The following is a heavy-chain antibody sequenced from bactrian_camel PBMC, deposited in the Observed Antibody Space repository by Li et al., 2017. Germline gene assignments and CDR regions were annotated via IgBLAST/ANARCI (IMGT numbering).Heavy chain of an antibody. J-gene: IGHJ4*01. V-gene: IGHV3S26*01. CDR1: GYTWRSYC. CDR3: AAKRSYFGLCPTNTGRYEYTY. D-gene: IGHD2*01. CDR2: IDSDGST. Sequence: HVQLVESGGGSVQAGGSLRLSCAASGYTWRSYCMGWIRQAPGKEREGVAGIDSDGSTSYADSVKGRFTIFKDNANNTLYLQMTSLIPEDTAMYYCAAKRSYFGLCPTNTGRYEYTYWGQGTQVTVS.